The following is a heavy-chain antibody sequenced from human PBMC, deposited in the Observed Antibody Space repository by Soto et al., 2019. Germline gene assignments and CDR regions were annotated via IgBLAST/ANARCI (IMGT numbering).Heavy chain of an antibody. Sequence: QVQLVQSGAEVKKPGASVKVSCKASGYTFTGYYMHWVRQAPGQGLEWMGWINPNSGDTDYAQKCEGWVTMTRDTSISTAYMELSRLSPDDTAVYYCATQRSEWDLSFDFWGQGTLVTVSS. CDR3: ATQRSEWDLSFDF. V-gene: IGHV1-2*04. J-gene: IGHJ4*02. CDR2: INPNSGDT. D-gene: IGHD1-26*01. CDR1: GYTFTGYY.